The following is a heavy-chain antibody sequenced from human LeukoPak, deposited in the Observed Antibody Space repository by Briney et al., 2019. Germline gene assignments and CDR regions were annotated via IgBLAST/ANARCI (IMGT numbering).Heavy chain of an antibody. V-gene: IGHV3-11*01. CDR2: ISSSGSTI. D-gene: IGHD3-9*01. CDR3: AKDGGYDILTGWFDP. J-gene: IGHJ5*02. CDR1: GFTFSDYY. Sequence: GGSLRLSCAASGFTFSDYYMSWIRQAPGKGLEWVSYISSSGSTIYYADSVKGRFTISRDNAKNSLYLQMNSLRTEDTALYYCAKDGGYDILTGWFDPWGQGTLVTVSS.